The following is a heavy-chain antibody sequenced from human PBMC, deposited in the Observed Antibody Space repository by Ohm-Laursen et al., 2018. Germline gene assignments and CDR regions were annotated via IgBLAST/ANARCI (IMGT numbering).Heavy chain of an antibody. CDR1: GYSISSAYY. D-gene: IGHD1-14*01. Sequence: GTLSLTCAVSGYSISSAYYWGWIRQAPGQGLEWIGSIYHPGSPYYKPSLKSRVSISVDTSKIQFSLRLNSVTAADTAVYYCARDSGPPKYYYYGLDVWGQGTTVTVSS. CDR2: IYHPGSP. J-gene: IGHJ6*02. CDR3: ARDSGPPKYYYYGLDV. V-gene: IGHV4-38-2*02.